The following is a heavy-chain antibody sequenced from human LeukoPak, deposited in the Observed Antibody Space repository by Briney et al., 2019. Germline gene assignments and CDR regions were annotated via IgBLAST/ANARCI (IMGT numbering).Heavy chain of an antibody. J-gene: IGHJ4*02. V-gene: IGHV4-39*01. CDR3: ARLIATTSGGFDY. Sequence: SETLSLPCTVSGGSISSSSYYWGWIRQPPGKGLEWIGSIYYSGSTYYNPSLKSRVTISVDTSKNQFSLKLSSVTAADTAVYYCARLIATTSGGFDYWGQGTLVTVSS. CDR1: GGSISSSSYY. D-gene: IGHD5-24*01. CDR2: IYYSGST.